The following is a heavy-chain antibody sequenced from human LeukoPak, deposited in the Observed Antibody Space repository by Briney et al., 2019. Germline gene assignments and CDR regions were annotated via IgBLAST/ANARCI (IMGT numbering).Heavy chain of an antibody. V-gene: IGHV1-8*01. D-gene: IGHD2/OR15-2a*01. CDR1: GYTFTSYD. J-gene: IGHJ4*02. CDR2: MNPNSGNT. Sequence: ASVKVSCKASGYTFTSYDINWVRQATGQGLEWMGWMNPNSGNTGYAQKFQGRVTMTRNTSISTAYMELSSLRSEDTAVYYCARGRHQLFFVRSGQTGGGDYWGQGTLVTVSS. CDR3: ARGRHQLFFVRSGQTGGGDY.